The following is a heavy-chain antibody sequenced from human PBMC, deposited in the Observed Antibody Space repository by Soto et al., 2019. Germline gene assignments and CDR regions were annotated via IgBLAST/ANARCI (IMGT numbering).Heavy chain of an antibody. CDR3: ARDPTPYGSGRMDV. D-gene: IGHD3-10*01. Sequence: ESGGGLVKPGGSLRLSCAASGFTFSSYSMNWVRQAPGKGLEWVSSISSSSSYIYYADSVKGRFTSSRDNAKNSLYLQMNRLRAEYTAVYYCARDPTPYGSGRMDVWGQGTTVTVSS. J-gene: IGHJ6*02. CDR1: GFTFSSYS. CDR2: ISSSSSYI. V-gene: IGHV3-21*01.